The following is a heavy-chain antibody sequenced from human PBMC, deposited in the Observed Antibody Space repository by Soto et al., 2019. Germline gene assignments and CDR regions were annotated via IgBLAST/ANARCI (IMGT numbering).Heavy chain of an antibody. CDR3: ARYQREAVAGYTLDN. CDR1: GGSISSNY. J-gene: IGHJ1*01. V-gene: IGHV4-59*01. Sequence: PSETLSLTCTVSGGSISSNYWTWIRQPPGKGLEWIGYVYNSGSTNYNPSLKSRVTISEDTSKSQFSLKVNSMTAADTAVYYCARYQREAVAGYTLDNWGQGMLVTVSS. CDR2: VYNSGST. D-gene: IGHD6-13*01.